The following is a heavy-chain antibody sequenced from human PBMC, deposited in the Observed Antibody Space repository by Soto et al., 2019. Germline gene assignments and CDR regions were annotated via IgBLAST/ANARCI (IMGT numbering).Heavy chain of an antibody. V-gene: IGHV1-2*04. CDR3: ARAGVVGYCSSTGCFTTYYFDY. CDR2: INPNSGGT. Sequence: ASVKVSCKASGYTFTGYYMHWVRQAPGQGLEWMGWINPNSGGTNYAQKFQGWVTMTRDTSISTAYMELSRLRSDDTAVYYCARAGVVGYCSSTGCFTTYYFDYWGQGTLVTVSS. CDR1: GYTFTGYY. D-gene: IGHD2-2*02. J-gene: IGHJ4*02.